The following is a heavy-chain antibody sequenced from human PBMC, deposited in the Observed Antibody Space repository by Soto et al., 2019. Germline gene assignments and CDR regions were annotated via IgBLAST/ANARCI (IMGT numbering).Heavy chain of an antibody. CDR2: IYYSGST. D-gene: IGHD3-10*01. CDR3: ASHLSMVRGVTDFDY. V-gene: IGHV4-39*01. Sequence: QLQLQESGPGLVKPSETLSLTCTVSGGSISSSSYYWGWIRQPPGKGLEWIGSIYYSGSTYYNQSLKSRVNISVDTSKTQFSLKLSSVTAADTAVYYCASHLSMVRGVTDFDYWGQGTLVTVSS. J-gene: IGHJ4*02. CDR1: GGSISSSSYY.